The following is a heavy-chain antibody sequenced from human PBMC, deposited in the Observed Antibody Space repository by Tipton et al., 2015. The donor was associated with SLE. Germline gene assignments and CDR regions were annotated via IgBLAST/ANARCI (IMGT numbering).Heavy chain of an antibody. Sequence: SLRLSCAASGFTFSSYSMNWVRQAPGKGLEWVSSISSSSSYIYYADSVKGRFTISRDNAKNSLYLQMNSLRAEDTAVYYCAKAVYSSSPDLSYYYGMDVWGQGTTVTVSS. V-gene: IGHV3-21*01. CDR1: GFTFSSYS. CDR3: AKAVYSSSPDLSYYYGMDV. CDR2: ISSSSSYI. J-gene: IGHJ6*02. D-gene: IGHD6-13*01.